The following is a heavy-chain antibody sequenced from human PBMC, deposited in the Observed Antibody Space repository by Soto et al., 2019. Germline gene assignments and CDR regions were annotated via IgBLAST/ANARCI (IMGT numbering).Heavy chain of an antibody. Sequence: PGGSLRLSCAASGFTFSSYAMSWVRQAPGKGLEWVSAISGSGGSTYYADSVKGRFTISRDNSKNTLYLQMNSLRAEDTAVYYCAKDLYEWFGELTWYYGMDVWGQGTRVTVSS. CDR3: AKDLYEWFGELTWYYGMDV. J-gene: IGHJ6*02. CDR2: ISGSGGST. CDR1: GFTFSSYA. V-gene: IGHV3-23*01. D-gene: IGHD3-10*01.